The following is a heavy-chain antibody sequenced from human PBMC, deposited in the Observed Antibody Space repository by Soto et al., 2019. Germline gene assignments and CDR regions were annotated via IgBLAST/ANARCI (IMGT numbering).Heavy chain of an antibody. CDR1: GFTFSSYG. CDR3: ASTGEYSRLPQTYWYFDL. J-gene: IGHJ2*01. D-gene: IGHD6-13*01. CDR2: IWYDGSNK. V-gene: IGHV3-33*01. Sequence: QVQLVESGGGVVQPGRSLRLSCAASGFTFSSYGMHWVRQAPGKGLEWVAVIWYDGSNKYYADSVKGRFTISRDNSKNTLYLQMSSLRAEDTAVYYCASTGEYSRLPQTYWYFDLWGRGTLVTVSS.